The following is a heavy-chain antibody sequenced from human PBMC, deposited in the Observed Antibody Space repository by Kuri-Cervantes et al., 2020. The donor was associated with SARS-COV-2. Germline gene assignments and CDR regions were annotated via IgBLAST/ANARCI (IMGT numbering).Heavy chain of an antibody. CDR1: GGSFSGYY. CDR2: IYYSGST. CDR3: ARHGSNYYDSSGSLDY. V-gene: IGHV4-34*01. J-gene: IGHJ4*02. Sequence: SETLSLTCAVYGGSFSGYYWSWIRQPPGKGLEWIGSIYYSGSTYYNPSLKSRVTISVDTSKNQFSLKLSSVTTADTAVYYCARHGSNYYDSSGSLDYWGQGTLVTVSS. D-gene: IGHD3-22*01.